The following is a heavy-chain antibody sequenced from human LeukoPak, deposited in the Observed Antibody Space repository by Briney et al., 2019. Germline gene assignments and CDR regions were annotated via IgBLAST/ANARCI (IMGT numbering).Heavy chain of an antibody. CDR1: GGSISSSNYY. V-gene: IGHV4-30-4*08. Sequence: SQTLSLTCSVSGGSISSSNYYWTWIRQPPEEGLEWIGYIYYSGSTYYNPSLKSRINISVDTSKNQFSLKLSSVTAADTAVYYCARGPKNSGSSFDPWGQGTLVTVSS. J-gene: IGHJ5*02. D-gene: IGHD1-7*01. CDR2: IYYSGST. CDR3: ARGPKNSGSSFDP.